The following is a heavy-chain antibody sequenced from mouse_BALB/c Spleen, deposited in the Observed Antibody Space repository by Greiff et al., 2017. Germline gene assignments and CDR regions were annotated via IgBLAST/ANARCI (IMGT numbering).Heavy chain of an antibody. CDR1: GYTFTSYW. J-gene: IGHJ3*01. D-gene: IGHD2-3*01. Sequence: QVQLQQPGAELVKPGASVKLSCKASGYTFTSYWMHWVKQRPGQGLEWIGEINPSNGRTNYNEKFKSKATLTVDKSSSTAYMQLSSLTSEDSAVYYCARCDGYYPSWFAYGGQGTLVTVSA. CDR3: ARCDGYYPSWFAY. CDR2: INPSNGRT. V-gene: IGHV1S81*02.